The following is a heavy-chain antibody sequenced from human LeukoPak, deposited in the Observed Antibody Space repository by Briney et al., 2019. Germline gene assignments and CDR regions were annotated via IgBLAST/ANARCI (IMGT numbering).Heavy chain of an antibody. CDR1: GDSITSHY. Sequence: SETLSLTCIVSGDSITSHYWSWIRQPPGMGLEYIGYIYYSGSTDYNPSPKSRVTISLDTSKNQFSLNLNSVTAADTAVYYCARQSGVLDSRDYRYYFDYWGQGTLVTVSS. V-gene: IGHV4-59*11. D-gene: IGHD3-22*01. CDR3: ARQSGVLDSRDYRYYFDY. J-gene: IGHJ4*02. CDR2: IYYSGST.